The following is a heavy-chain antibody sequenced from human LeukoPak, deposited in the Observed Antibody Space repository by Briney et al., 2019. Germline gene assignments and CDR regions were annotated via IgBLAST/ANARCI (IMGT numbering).Heavy chain of an antibody. CDR1: GFTFSSPW. CDR2: IKEDGSEK. J-gene: IGHJ4*02. CDR3: ATGLYYFDY. D-gene: IGHD3/OR15-3a*01. V-gene: IGHV3-7*01. Sequence: PGGSLRLSCAASGFTFSSPWMTWVRQAPGKGLEWVANIKEDGSEKYYVDSVQGRFTISRDNAQNSLYLQMNSLRAEDTAVYYCATGLYYFDYWGQGTLVTVSS.